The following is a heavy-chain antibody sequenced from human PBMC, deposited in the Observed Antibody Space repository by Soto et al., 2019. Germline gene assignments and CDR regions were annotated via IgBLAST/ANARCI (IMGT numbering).Heavy chain of an antibody. CDR2: IIPIFGTA. D-gene: IGHD6-19*01. CDR3: ARGSSGYSSGWYLSYYYYGMDV. CDR1: GGTFSSYA. Sequence: GASVKVSCKASGGTFSSYAISWVRQAPGQGLEWMGGIIPIFGTANYAQKFQGRVTITADESTSTAYMELSSLRSEDTAVYYCARGSSGYSSGWYLSYYYYGMDVWGQGTTVTVSS. J-gene: IGHJ6*02. V-gene: IGHV1-69*13.